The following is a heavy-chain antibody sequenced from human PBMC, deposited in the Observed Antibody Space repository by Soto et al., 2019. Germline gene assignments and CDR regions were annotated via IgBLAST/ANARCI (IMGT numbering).Heavy chain of an antibody. CDR1: GFTFSSYV. D-gene: IGHD3-3*02. CDR2: ISGGGGTT. Sequence: PGGSLRLSCAASGFTFSSYVMSWVRQAPGKGLEWVSGISGGGGTTYYADSVKGRFTISRDNSKNTLYLQMNSLRAEDTAVYYCAKDRRSIGTEGFDCWGQGTLVTVSS. CDR3: AKDRRSIGTEGFDC. J-gene: IGHJ4*02. V-gene: IGHV3-23*01.